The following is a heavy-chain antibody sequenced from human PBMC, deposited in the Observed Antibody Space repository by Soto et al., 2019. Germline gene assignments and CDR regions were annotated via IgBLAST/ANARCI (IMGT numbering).Heavy chain of an antibody. CDR3: ARVMQAPQSRAFDY. V-gene: IGHV1-3*01. J-gene: IGHJ4*02. Sequence: QVQLVQSGAEVKKPGASVKVSCKASGHTFTSYAMHWVRQAPGQRLEWMGWINAGNGNTKYSQKFQGRVTITRDTSASTAYMELSSLRSEDTAVYYCARVMQAPQSRAFDYWGQGTLVTVSS. D-gene: IGHD2-8*01. CDR2: INAGNGNT. CDR1: GHTFTSYA.